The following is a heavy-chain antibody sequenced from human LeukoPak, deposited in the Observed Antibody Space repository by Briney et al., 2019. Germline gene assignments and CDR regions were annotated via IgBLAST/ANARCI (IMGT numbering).Heavy chain of an antibody. J-gene: IGHJ4*02. V-gene: IGHV4-39*07. Sequence: PSETLSLTCTVSGGSISSSSYYWGWIRQPPGKGLEWIGSIYYSGSTYYNPSLKSRVTISVDTSKNQFSLSLSSVTAADTAVYYCARDRTGWLQADYWGPGTLVTVSS. CDR2: IYYSGST. CDR3: ARDRTGWLQADY. D-gene: IGHD5-24*01. CDR1: GGSISSSSYY.